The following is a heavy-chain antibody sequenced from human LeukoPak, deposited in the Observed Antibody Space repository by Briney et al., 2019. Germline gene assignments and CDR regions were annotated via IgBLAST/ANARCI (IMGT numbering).Heavy chain of an antibody. V-gene: IGHV1-24*01. CDR3: VGFGWVHFDY. CDR2: FDPEDGET. Sequence: GASVKVSCKVSGYTLTELSMHWVRQAPGKGLEWMGGFDPEDGETIYAQKFQGRVTMTEDASTDTAYMELSSLRSEDTAVYYCVGFGWVHFDYWGQGTLVTVSS. CDR1: GYTLTELS. J-gene: IGHJ4*02. D-gene: IGHD6-19*01.